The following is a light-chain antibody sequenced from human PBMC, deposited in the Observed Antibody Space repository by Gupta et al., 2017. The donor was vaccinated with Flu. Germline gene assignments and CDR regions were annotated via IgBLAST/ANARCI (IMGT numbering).Light chain of an antibody. V-gene: IGLV3-1*01. J-gene: IGLJ2*01. Sequence: CSGDKLGNKYTCWYQQKPGQSPVVVIFEDNKRPSGIPERFSGSNSGNTATLTISATQALDEADYFCQAWDSSSAFFGGGTKLTVL. CDR1: KLGNKY. CDR2: EDN. CDR3: QAWDSSSAF.